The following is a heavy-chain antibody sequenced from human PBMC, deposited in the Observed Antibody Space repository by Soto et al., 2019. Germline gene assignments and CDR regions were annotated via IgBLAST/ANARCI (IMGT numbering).Heavy chain of an antibody. CDR1: GGSFIGYY. CDR2: INHSGST. CDR3: ARGVGYYDFWSGYYLAWLDH. J-gene: IGHJ5*02. D-gene: IGHD3-3*01. V-gene: IGHV4-34*01. Sequence: PSETRALTCAVSGGSFIGYYWSWIRQPPGKGLEWIGEINHSGSTNYNPSLKSRVTISVDTSKNQFSLKLSSVTAADTALYYCARGVGYYDFWSGYYLAWLDHWGQGTLVTVSS.